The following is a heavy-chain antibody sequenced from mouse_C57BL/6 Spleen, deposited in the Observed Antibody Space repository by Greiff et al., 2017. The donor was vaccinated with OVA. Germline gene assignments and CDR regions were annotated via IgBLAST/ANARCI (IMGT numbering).Heavy chain of an antibody. V-gene: IGHV1-55*01. CDR3: ANEGVATVVDY. D-gene: IGHD1-1*01. Sequence: QVQLQQPGAELVKPGASVKMSCKASGYTFTSYWINWVKQRPGQGLEWIGDIYPGSGRTNYNEKFKSKATLTVDTSSSTAYMQLSSLTSADSAVYYCANEGVATVVDYWGKGTTLTVSS. J-gene: IGHJ2*01. CDR2: IYPGSGRT. CDR1: GYTFTSYW.